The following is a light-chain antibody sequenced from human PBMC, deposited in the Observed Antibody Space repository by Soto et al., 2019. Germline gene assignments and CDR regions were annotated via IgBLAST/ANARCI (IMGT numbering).Light chain of an antibody. CDR3: QQRSNFT. CDR2: DAS. Sequence: EIALTQSPATLSLSPGERATLSCRASQSVSSYLAWYQQKPGQAPRLLIYDASNRATGIPARFSGSGSGTDFTLTISSLEPEDFAVYYCQQRSNFTFGQGTKVEIK. J-gene: IGKJ1*01. V-gene: IGKV3-11*01. CDR1: QSVSSY.